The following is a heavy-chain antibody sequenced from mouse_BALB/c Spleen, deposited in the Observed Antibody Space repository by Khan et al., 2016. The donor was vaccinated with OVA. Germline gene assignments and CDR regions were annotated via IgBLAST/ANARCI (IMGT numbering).Heavy chain of an antibody. D-gene: IGHD2-14*01. J-gene: IGHJ4*01. CDR1: GFSLSRYN. V-gene: IGHV2-6-4*01. CDR3: ARAYYRYDGYYAMDY. CDR2: IWGGGGA. Sequence: QVQLKESGPGLVAPSQSLSITCTVSGFSLSRYNLHWVRQPPGKGLEWLGLIWGGGGADYNATLKSRLNISTDNSESQVLLKMNSLQTDDTDMYYCARAYYRYDGYYAMDYWGQGTSVTVSS.